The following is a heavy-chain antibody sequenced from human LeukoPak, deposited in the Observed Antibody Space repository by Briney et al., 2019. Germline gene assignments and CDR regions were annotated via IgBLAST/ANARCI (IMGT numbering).Heavy chain of an antibody. CDR2: IIPILGIA. V-gene: IGHV1-69*04. J-gene: IGHJ4*02. CDR1: GGTFSSYA. Sequence: ASVKVSCKASGGTFSSYAISWVRQAPGQGLEWMGRIIPILGIANYAQKFQGRVTITADKSTSTAYMELSSLRSEDTAVYYCARVRGGYSGYDVEYYFDYWGQGTLVTVSS. CDR3: ARVRGGYSGYDVEYYFDY. D-gene: IGHD5-12*01.